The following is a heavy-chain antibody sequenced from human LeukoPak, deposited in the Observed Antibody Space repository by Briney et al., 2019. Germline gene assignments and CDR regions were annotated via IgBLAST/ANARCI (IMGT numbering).Heavy chain of an antibody. J-gene: IGHJ4*02. CDR3: TRRLDD. CDR2: IKHDESEK. Sequence: RGSLRLSCAASGFTFNYAWMSWVRQAPGKGLEWVANIKHDESEKNYLDSVKGRFTISRDNAQNSLYLQMNGLRVEDTAVYYCTRRLDDWGQGTLVTVSS. V-gene: IGHV3-7*01. D-gene: IGHD3-16*01. CDR1: GFTFNYAW.